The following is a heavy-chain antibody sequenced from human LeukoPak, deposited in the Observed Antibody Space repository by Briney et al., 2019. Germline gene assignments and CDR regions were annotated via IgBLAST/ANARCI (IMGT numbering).Heavy chain of an antibody. J-gene: IGHJ4*02. CDR2: ISWNSGTI. D-gene: IGHD3-10*01. V-gene: IGHV3-9*01. CDR1: GFTFDDYA. Sequence: SLRLSCAASGFTFDDYAMHWVRQAPGKGLEWVSGISWNSGTIGYADSVKGRFTISRDSAKNSLYLQMNSLRPEDTALYYCAKTDYYGSGSYYATTDWGQGTLVTVAS. CDR3: AKTDYYGSGSYYATTD.